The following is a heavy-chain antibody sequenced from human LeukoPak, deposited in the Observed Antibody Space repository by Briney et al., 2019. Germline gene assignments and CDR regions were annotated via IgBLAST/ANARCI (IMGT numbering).Heavy chain of an antibody. J-gene: IGHJ4*02. CDR1: GFTFTNYY. Sequence: ASVKVSCKASGFTFTNYYMHWVRQAPGQGLEWMGLINPSGSSTNYAQKFRGRVTMTRDTSTTTVYMELSSLRSEDTAVYYCAREESGGYFDYGGQGALVTVSS. CDR3: AREESGGYFDY. CDR2: INPSGSST. V-gene: IGHV1-46*01. D-gene: IGHD2-8*02.